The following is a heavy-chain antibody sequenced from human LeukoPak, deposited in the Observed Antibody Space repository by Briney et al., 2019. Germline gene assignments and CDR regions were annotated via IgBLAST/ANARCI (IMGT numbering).Heavy chain of an antibody. CDR2: IYSGGST. D-gene: IGHD6-13*01. CDR3: ARDAAAQQLVHYFDY. J-gene: IGHJ4*02. Sequence: GGSLRLSCAASGFTVSSNFMSWVRQAPGKGLEWASLIYSGGSTYYADSVKGRFTISRDNSKNTLYLQMNSLRAEDTAVYYCARDAAAQQLVHYFDYWGQGTLVTVSS. CDR1: GFTVSSNF. V-gene: IGHV3-53*01.